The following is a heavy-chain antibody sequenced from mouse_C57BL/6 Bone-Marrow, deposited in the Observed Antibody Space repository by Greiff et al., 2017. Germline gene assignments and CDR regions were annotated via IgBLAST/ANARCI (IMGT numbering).Heavy chain of an antibody. V-gene: IGHV5-9*01. CDR1: GFTFSSYT. CDR3: ASLLRTWCAY. CDR2: ISGGGGNT. Sequence: DVKLVESGGGLVKPGGSLKLSCAASGFTFSSYTMSWVRQTPEKRLEWVATISGGGGNTYYPDSVKGRFTISRDNAKNTLYLQMSSLRSEDAALYYCASLLRTWCAYWGQGTLVTVSA. J-gene: IGHJ3*01.